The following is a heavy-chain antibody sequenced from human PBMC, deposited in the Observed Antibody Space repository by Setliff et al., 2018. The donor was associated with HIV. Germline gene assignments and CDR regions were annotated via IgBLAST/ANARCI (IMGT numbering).Heavy chain of an antibody. V-gene: IGHV4-34*01. Sequence: PSETLSLTCAVYGGSFSDYYWTWIRQSPGKGLEWIGEINHRGSTNYNPSLKSRVTVSVDTSKNQFSLKLGSVTAEDTALYYCARDLPITIPEYYFYMDVWGKGTTVTVSS. J-gene: IGHJ6*03. CDR2: INHRGST. CDR3: ARDLPITIPEYYFYMDV. CDR1: GGSFSDYY. D-gene: IGHD2-2*01.